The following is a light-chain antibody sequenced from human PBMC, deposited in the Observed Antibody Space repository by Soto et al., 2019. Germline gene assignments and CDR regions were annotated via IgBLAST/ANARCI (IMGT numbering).Light chain of an antibody. V-gene: IGKV3-15*01. Sequence: EIGMTQSPDTLSVSPGERATLSCRASQSVSSNLAWYQQKPGQAPRLLIYGASTRATGIPARFSGSGSGTEFTLTISSLQSEDFAVYYCQQYNNWPRRTFGQGTKVDIK. J-gene: IGKJ1*01. CDR2: GAS. CDR3: QQYNNWPRRT. CDR1: QSVSSN.